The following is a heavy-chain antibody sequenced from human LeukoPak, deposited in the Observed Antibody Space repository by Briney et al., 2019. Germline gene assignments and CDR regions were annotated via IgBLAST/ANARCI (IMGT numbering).Heavy chain of an antibody. CDR3: AAGTTHYYDSSGYYLDAFDI. V-gene: IGHV1-8*01. CDR1: GYTFTSYD. J-gene: IGHJ3*02. Sequence: ASVKVSCKASGYTFTSYDINWVRQATGQGLEWMGWMNPNSGNTGYAQKFQGRVTMTRNTSISTAYMELSSLRTEDTAVYYCAAGTTHYYDSSGYYLDAFDIWGQGTMVTVSS. D-gene: IGHD3-22*01. CDR2: MNPNSGNT.